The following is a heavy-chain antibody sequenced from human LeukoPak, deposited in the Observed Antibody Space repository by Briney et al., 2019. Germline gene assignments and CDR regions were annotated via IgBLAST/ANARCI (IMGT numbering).Heavy chain of an antibody. V-gene: IGHV3-15*01. D-gene: IGHD3-10*01. Sequence: PGGPLRLSCAASGFTFSNAWMSWVRQAPGKGLEWVGRIKSKTDGGTTDYAAPVKGRFTISRDDSKNTLYLQMNSLKTEDTAVYYCTTPMVRGATYYYYYMDVWGKGTTVTVSS. CDR2: IKSKTDGGTT. CDR1: GFTFSNAW. J-gene: IGHJ6*03. CDR3: TTPMVRGATYYYYYMDV.